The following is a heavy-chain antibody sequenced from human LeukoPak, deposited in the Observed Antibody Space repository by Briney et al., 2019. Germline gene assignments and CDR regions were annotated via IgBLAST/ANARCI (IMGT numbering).Heavy chain of an antibody. CDR3: ARGGGYNWFDP. V-gene: IGHV4-34*01. D-gene: IGHD3-16*01. J-gene: IGHJ5*02. Sequence: PSETLSLTCAVYGGSFSGYYWSWIRQPPGKGLEWIGEINHSGSTNYNPSLKSRVTISVDTSKNQFSLTLSSVTAADTAVYYCARGGGYNWFDPWGQGTLVTVSS. CDR2: INHSGST. CDR1: GGSFSGYY.